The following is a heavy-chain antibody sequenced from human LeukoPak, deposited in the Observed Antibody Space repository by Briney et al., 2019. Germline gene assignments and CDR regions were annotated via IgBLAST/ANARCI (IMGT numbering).Heavy chain of an antibody. J-gene: IGHJ4*02. CDR3: AKAFMIVVVPASSFDY. CDR2: ISGSGGST. CDR1: GFTFSSYW. D-gene: IGHD3-22*01. V-gene: IGHV3-23*01. Sequence: PGGSLRLSCAASGFTFSSYWMSWVRQAPGKGLEWVSAISGSGGSTYYADSVKGRFTISRDNSKNTLYLQMNSLRAEDTAVYYCAKAFMIVVVPASSFDYWGQGTLVTVSS.